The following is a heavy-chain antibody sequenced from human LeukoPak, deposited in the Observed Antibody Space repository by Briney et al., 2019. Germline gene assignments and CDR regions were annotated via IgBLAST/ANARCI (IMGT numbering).Heavy chain of an antibody. Sequence: PSQTLSLTCAVPGGSISSGGYSWSWIRQPPGKGLEWIGYIYYSGSTYYNPSLKSRVTISVDTSKNQFSLKLSSVTAADTAVYYCARGRGAVGRFSYYYYYMDVWGKGTTVTVSS. D-gene: IGHD6-19*01. CDR2: IYYSGST. V-gene: IGHV4-30-4*07. CDR1: GGSISSGGYS. CDR3: ARGRGAVGRFSYYYYYMDV. J-gene: IGHJ6*03.